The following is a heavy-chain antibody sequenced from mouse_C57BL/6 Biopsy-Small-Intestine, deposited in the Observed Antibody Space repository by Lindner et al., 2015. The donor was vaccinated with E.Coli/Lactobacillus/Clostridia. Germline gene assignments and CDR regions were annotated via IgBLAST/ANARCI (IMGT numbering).Heavy chain of an antibody. CDR3: AREEYYGSSYYFDY. CDR2: ISDGGSYT. D-gene: IGHD1-1*01. V-gene: IGHV5-4*01. J-gene: IGHJ2*01. Sequence: VQLQESGGGLVKPGGSLKLSCAASGFTFSSYAMSWVRQTPEKRLEWVATISDGGSYTYYPDNVKGRFTISRDNAKNILYLQMSHLKSEDTAMYYCAREEYYGSSYYFDYWGQGTTLTVSS. CDR1: GFTFSSYA.